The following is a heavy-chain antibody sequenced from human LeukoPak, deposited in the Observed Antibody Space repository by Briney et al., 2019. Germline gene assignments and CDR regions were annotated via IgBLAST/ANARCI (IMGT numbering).Heavy chain of an antibody. CDR1: GYSFSNYW. V-gene: IGHV5-51*01. CDR3: ARHYYGYVWGSYGIDY. Sequence: GESLKISCKGSGYSFSNYWIGWVRQMPGKGLEWMGIIYPGDSDTRYSPSFQGQVTISADKSISTAYLQWSSLKASDTAMYYCARHYYGYVWGSYGIDYWGQGTLVTVSS. CDR2: IYPGDSDT. J-gene: IGHJ4*02. D-gene: IGHD3-16*01.